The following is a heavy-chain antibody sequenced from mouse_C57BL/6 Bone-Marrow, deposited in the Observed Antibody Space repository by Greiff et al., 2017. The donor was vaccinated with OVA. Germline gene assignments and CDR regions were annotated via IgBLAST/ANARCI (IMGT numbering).Heavy chain of an antibody. CDR3: ARPDYYGSSWFAY. J-gene: IGHJ3*01. Sequence: EVKLQESGPELVKPGASVKMSCKASGYTFTDYNMHWVKQSHGKSLEWIGYINPNNGGTSYNQKFKGKATLTVNKSSSTAYMELRSLTSEDSAVYYCARPDYYGSSWFAYWGQGTLVTVSA. CDR2: INPNNGGT. V-gene: IGHV1-22*01. CDR1: GYTFTDYN. D-gene: IGHD1-1*01.